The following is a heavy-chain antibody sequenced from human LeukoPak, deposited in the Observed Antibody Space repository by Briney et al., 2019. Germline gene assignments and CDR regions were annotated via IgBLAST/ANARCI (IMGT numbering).Heavy chain of an antibody. CDR1: GGSISSGGYY. V-gene: IGHV4-31*03. CDR3: IGGYDLDY. J-gene: IGHJ4*02. CDR2: IYYSGST. D-gene: IGHD5-12*01. Sequence: SETLSLTCTDSGGSISSGGYYWSWIRQHPGKGLEWIGYIYYSGSTYYNPSLKSRVTISVDTSKNQFSLKLSSVTAADTAVYYCIGGYDLDYWGQGTLVTVSS.